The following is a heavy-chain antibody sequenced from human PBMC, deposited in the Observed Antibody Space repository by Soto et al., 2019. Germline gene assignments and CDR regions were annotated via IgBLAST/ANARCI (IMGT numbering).Heavy chain of an antibody. CDR3: ARSGAHCSGGSCYFFSLFFMDV. D-gene: IGHD2-15*01. J-gene: IGHJ6*03. CDR2: IYYSGST. Sequence: SETLSLTCTVSGCSISSGGYYWSWIRQHPGKGLEWIGYIYYSGSTYYNPSLKSRVTISVDTSKNQFSLKLSSVTAADTAVYYCARSGAHCSGGSCYFFSLFFMDVWGKGTTVTVSS. V-gene: IGHV4-31*03. CDR1: GCSISSGGYY.